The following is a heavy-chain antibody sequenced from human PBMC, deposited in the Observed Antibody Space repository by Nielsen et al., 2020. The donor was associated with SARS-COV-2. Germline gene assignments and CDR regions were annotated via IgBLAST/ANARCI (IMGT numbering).Heavy chain of an antibody. Sequence: GESLKISCAASGFTFSSYGMHWVRQAPGKGLEWVAVISYDGSNKYYADSVKDRFTISRDNSKNTLYLQMNSLRAEDTAVYYCAKISWYYYGEDAFDIWGQGTMVTVSS. D-gene: IGHD3-10*01. J-gene: IGHJ3*02. CDR2: ISYDGSNK. CDR3: AKISWYYYGEDAFDI. CDR1: GFTFSSYG. V-gene: IGHV3-30*18.